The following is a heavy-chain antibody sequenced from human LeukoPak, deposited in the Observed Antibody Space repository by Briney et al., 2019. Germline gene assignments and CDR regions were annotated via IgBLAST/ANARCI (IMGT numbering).Heavy chain of an antibody. CDR2: ISAHNGHT. D-gene: IGHD2-2*01. Sequence: GASVKVSCKASGYTFTTYGISWVRQAPGQGLEWMGWISAHNGHTNYAQNLQGRVTMTRDTSISTAHMEVSRLRSDDTAVYYCARANFLYCSSTTCLFDYWGQGTLVTVSS. J-gene: IGHJ4*02. CDR1: GYTFTTYG. CDR3: ARANFLYCSSTTCLFDY. V-gene: IGHV1-18*04.